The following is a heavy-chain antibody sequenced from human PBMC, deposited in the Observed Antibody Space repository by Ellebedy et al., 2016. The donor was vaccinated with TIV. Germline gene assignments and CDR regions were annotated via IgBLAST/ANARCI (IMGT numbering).Heavy chain of an antibody. CDR3: ARMAGSQNYYYYGMDV. Sequence: GESLKISXAASGFTFSSYDMHWVRQATGKGLEWVSAIGTAGDTYYPGSVKGRFTISRENAKNSLYLQMNSLRAGDTAVYYCARMAGSQNYYYYGMDVWGQGTTVTVSS. V-gene: IGHV3-13*04. CDR1: GFTFSSYD. D-gene: IGHD3-10*01. CDR2: IGTAGDT. J-gene: IGHJ6*02.